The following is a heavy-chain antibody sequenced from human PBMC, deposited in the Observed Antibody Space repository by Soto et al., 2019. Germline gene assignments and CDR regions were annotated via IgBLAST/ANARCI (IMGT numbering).Heavy chain of an antibody. CDR2: INPSGGST. V-gene: IGHV1-46*01. CDR3: ARGRRGDQLLYYYYYGMEV. J-gene: IGHJ6*02. Sequence: ASVKVSCKASGYTFTSYYMHWVRQAPGQGLEWMGIINPSGGSTSYAQKFQGRVTMTRDTSTSTVYMELSSLRSEDTAVYYCARGRRGDQLLYYYYYGMEVWGQGTTVTVSS. CDR1: GYTFTSYY. D-gene: IGHD2-21*01.